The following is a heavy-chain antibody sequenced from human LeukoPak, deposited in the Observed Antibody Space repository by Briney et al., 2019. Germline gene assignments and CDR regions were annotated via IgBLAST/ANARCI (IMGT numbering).Heavy chain of an antibody. CDR1: GYTFTGYY. D-gene: IGHD4-23*01. Sequence: GASVKVSCKASGYTFTGYYVHWVRQAPGQGLEWMGWINPNSGGTNYAQKFQGRVTMTRDTSTSTVYMELSSLRSEDTAVYYCAIDGGNSVDYWGQGTLVTVSS. J-gene: IGHJ4*02. CDR3: AIDGGNSVDY. V-gene: IGHV1-2*02. CDR2: INPNSGGT.